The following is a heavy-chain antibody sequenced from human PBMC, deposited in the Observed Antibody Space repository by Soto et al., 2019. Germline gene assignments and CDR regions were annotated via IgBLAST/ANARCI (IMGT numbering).Heavy chain of an antibody. D-gene: IGHD5-18*01. CDR1: VGTFSSYA. V-gene: IGHV1-69*13. CDR2: IIPIFGTA. J-gene: IGHJ6*02. CDR3: AKIKAVRGYSYGHYYYYYGMDV. Sequence: GASVKVSCKASVGTFSSYAISWVRQAPGQGLEWMGGIIPIFGTANYAQKFQGRVTITADESTSTAYMELSSLRSEDTAVYYCAKIKAVRGYSYGHYYYYYGMDVWGQGTTVTVSS.